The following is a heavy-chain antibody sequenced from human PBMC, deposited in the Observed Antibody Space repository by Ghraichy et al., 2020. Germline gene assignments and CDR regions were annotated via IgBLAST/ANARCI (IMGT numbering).Heavy chain of an antibody. CDR3: ARPSGIAVAAAFDY. CDR1: GGSISSSSYY. CDR2: IYYSGST. J-gene: IGHJ4*02. D-gene: IGHD6-19*01. Sequence: SETLSLTCTVSGGSISSSSYYWGWIRQPPGKGLEWIGSIYYSGSTYYNPSLKSRVTISVDPSKNQFSLKLSSVTAADTAVYYCARPSGIAVAAAFDYWGQGTLVTVSS. V-gene: IGHV4-39*01.